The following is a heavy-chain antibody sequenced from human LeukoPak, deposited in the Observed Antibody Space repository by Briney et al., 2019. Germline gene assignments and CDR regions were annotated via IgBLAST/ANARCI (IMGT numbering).Heavy chain of an antibody. CDR2: IIPILGIA. V-gene: IGHV1-69*04. D-gene: IGHD5-24*01. J-gene: IGHJ4*02. Sequence: GSSVKVSCKASGGTFSSYAISWVRQAPGQGLEWMGRIIPILGIANYAQKFQGRVTITADKSTSTAYMELSSLRSEDTAVYYCARDREMGTIFDYWGQGTLVTVSS. CDR3: ARDREMGTIFDY. CDR1: GGTFSSYA.